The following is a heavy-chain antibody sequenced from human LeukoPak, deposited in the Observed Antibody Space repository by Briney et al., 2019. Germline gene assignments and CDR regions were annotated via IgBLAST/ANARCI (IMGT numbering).Heavy chain of an antibody. CDR1: GFTFSKYG. CDR3: AYGSGSYYTALDI. D-gene: IGHD3-10*01. CDR2: MSSEGSHK. V-gene: IGHV3-30*03. Sequence: GKSLRLSCVASGFTFSKYGMHWVRQAPGKGPEWVAVMSSEGSHKYYADSVEGRFAISRDNSKNTLYLQVDSLRDEDTAVYYCAYGSGSYYTALDIWGQGAMVTVSS. J-gene: IGHJ3*02.